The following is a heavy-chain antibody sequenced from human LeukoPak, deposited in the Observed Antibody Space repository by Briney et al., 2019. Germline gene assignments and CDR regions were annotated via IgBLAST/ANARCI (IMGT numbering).Heavy chain of an antibody. CDR3: AKDSSRHYYASEPDY. J-gene: IGHJ4*02. D-gene: IGHD3-10*01. V-gene: IGHV3-9*01. Sequence: GGTLRLSCVASGFAFDDYAMHWVRQAPGKGLEWVSGISWNSGSIGYADSVKGRFTISRDNAKNSLYLQMNSLRAEDTALYYCAKDSSRHYYASEPDYWGQGTLVTVSS. CDR2: ISWNSGSI. CDR1: GFAFDDYA.